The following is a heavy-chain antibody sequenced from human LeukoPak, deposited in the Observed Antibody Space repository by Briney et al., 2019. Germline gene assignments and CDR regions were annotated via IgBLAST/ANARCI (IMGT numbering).Heavy chain of an antibody. V-gene: IGHV4-4*07. J-gene: IGHJ3*02. CDR2: IYTSGST. Sequence: SETLSLTCTVSGGSISSYYWSWIRQPAGKGLDWIGRIYTSGSTNYNPSLKSRVTMSVDTSKNQFSLKLSSVTAADTAVYYCARDSGLLWFGELQAFDIWGQGTMVTVSS. D-gene: IGHD3-10*01. CDR1: GGSISSYY. CDR3: ARDSGLLWFGELQAFDI.